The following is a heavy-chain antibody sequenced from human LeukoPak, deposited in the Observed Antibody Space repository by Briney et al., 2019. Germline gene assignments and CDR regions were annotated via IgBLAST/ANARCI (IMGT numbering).Heavy chain of an antibody. CDR3: ATVPPYSSGWNPFDY. V-gene: IGHV1-24*01. CDR1: GYTLTELS. Sequence: SVKVSCKVSGYTLTELSMHWVRQAPGKGLEWMGGFDPEDGETIYAQKFQGRVTMTEDTSTDTAYMELSSLRSEDTAVYYCATVPPYSSGWNPFDYWGQGTLVTVSS. CDR2: FDPEDGET. J-gene: IGHJ4*02. D-gene: IGHD6-19*01.